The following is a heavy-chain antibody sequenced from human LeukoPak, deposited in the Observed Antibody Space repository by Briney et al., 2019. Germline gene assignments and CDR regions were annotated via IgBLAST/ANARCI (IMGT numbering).Heavy chain of an antibody. CDR1: SRFNSRPNY. V-gene: IGHV4-4*02. J-gene: IGHJ4*02. Sequence: SGTLSLTYGFWSRFNSRPNYWTSVRQPPGKGLEWIGEVNLQGSTNYNPSLMGRVAISVDMSENHISLQLTSVTAADTAVYYCAREGGAYRPLDYSGQGTPVTVSS. CDR2: VNLQGST. D-gene: IGHD3-16*01. CDR3: AREGGAYRPLDY.